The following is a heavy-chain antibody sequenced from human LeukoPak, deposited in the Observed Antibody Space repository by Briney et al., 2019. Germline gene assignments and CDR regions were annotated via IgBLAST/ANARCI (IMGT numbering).Heavy chain of an antibody. Sequence: GESLKISCKGSGYSFTSYWIGWVRQMPGKGLEWMGIIYPGDSDTRYSPSFQGQVTISADKSISTAYLQWSSLKASDTAMYYCARQSIWSGYYPADKWFDPWGQGTLVTVSS. CDR2: IYPGDSDT. J-gene: IGHJ5*02. D-gene: IGHD3-3*01. CDR3: ARQSIWSGYYPADKWFDP. CDR1: GYSFTSYW. V-gene: IGHV5-51*01.